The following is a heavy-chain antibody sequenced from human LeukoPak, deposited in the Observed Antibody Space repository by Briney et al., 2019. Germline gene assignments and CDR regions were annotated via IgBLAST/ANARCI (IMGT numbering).Heavy chain of an antibody. Sequence: ASVKVSCKASGYTFTSFDIFWVRQATGQGLEWMGWMSPNSGNTGSAQKLQGRVTFTRDTSISTSFMELSSLRSEDTAIYYCARGRPDTSVPRTYYMDVWGKGTTVTVSS. CDR1: GYTFTSFD. J-gene: IGHJ6*03. V-gene: IGHV1-8*01. CDR2: MSPNSGNT. D-gene: IGHD5-18*01. CDR3: ARGRPDTSVPRTYYMDV.